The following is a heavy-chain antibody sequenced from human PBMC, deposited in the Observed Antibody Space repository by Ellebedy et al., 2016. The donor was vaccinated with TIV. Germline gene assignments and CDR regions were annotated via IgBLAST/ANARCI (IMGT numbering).Heavy chain of an antibody. D-gene: IGHD3-10*01. V-gene: IGHV6-1*01. Sequence: SQTLSLTCAISGNSVPSNSAAWNWIRQSPSRGLEWLGRTYYRYKWYNDYALSVRSRITINPDTSKNQFSLQLNSLTPEDTAVYFCASGYYGMDVWGQGTTVTVSS. CDR3: ASGYYGMDV. CDR1: GNSVPSNSAA. CDR2: TYYRYKWYN. J-gene: IGHJ6*02.